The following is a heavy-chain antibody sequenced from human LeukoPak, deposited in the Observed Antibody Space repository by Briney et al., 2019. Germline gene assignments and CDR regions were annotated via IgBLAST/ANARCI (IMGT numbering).Heavy chain of an antibody. D-gene: IGHD3-22*01. Sequence: SETLSLTCAVYGGSFSGYYWSWIRQPPGKGLEWIGEINHSGSTNYNPSLKSRVTVSVDTSKNQFSLKLSSVTAADTAVYYCARGDPDYYDSSGYYSYDYWGQGTLVTVSS. V-gene: IGHV4-34*01. CDR3: ARGDPDYYDSSGYYSYDY. J-gene: IGHJ4*02. CDR1: GGSFSGYY. CDR2: INHSGST.